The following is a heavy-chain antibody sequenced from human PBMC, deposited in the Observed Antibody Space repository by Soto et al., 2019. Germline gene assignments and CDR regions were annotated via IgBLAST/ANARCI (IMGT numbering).Heavy chain of an antibody. V-gene: IGHV1-69*01. CDR2: IIPIFGTA. Sequence: QVQLVQSGAEVKKPGSSVKVSCKASGGTFSSYAISWVRQAPGQGLEWMGGIIPIFGTANYAQKFQGRVTITADESTSTAYMELSSLRSEYTAVYYCARDEVEYCSGGSCYFDYWGQGTLVTVSS. CDR3: ARDEVEYCSGGSCYFDY. D-gene: IGHD2-15*01. CDR1: GGTFSSYA. J-gene: IGHJ4*02.